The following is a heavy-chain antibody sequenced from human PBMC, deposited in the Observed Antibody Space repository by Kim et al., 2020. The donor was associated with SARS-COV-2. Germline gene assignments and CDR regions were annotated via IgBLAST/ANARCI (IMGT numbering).Heavy chain of an antibody. CDR1: GFTFDDYA. CDR3: AKAFDSSGYYLDYFDY. D-gene: IGHD3-22*01. Sequence: GGSLRLSCAASGFTFDDYAMHWVRQAPGKGLEWVSGISWNSGSIGYADSVKGRFTISRDNAKNSLYLQMNSLRAEDTALYYCAKAFDSSGYYLDYFDYWGQGTLVTVSS. J-gene: IGHJ4*02. V-gene: IGHV3-9*01. CDR2: ISWNSGSI.